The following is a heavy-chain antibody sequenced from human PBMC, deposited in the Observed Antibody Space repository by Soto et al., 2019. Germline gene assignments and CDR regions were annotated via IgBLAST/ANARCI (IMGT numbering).Heavy chain of an antibody. J-gene: IGHJ5*02. CDR2: VIPILGTA. CDR3: ARDYGSGWYGSWFDP. V-gene: IGHV1-69*01. D-gene: IGHD6-19*01. CDR1: GGTFSSYA. Sequence: QVQLVQSGAEAKKPGSSVKVSCKACGGTFSSYAISWVRQAPGQGLEWMGGVIPILGTANYAQKFQGRVTITADETTSTAYMELSSLRSEDTAVYYCARDYGSGWYGSWFDPWGQGTLVTVSS.